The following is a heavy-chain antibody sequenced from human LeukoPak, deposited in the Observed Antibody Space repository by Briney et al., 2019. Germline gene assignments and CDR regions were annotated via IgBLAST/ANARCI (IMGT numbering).Heavy chain of an antibody. CDR2: IISDGSST. CDR3: ARGRDGYSDY. CDR1: GFPFSSCY. Sequence: GGSLRLSCAASGFPFSSCYMHWVRQAPGKGLVWVSRIISDGSSTIYADSVKGRFTISRDNAKNTLYLQMNSLRAEDTAVYYCARGRDGYSDYWGQGTLVTVSS. V-gene: IGHV3-74*01. J-gene: IGHJ4*02. D-gene: IGHD5-24*01.